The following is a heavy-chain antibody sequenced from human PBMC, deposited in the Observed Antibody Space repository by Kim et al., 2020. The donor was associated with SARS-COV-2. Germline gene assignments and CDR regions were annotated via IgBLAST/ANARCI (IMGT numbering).Heavy chain of an antibody. Sequence: GGSLRLSCAASGFTFSNAWMSWVRQAPGKGLEWVGRIKSKTDGGTTDYAAPVKGRITISRDDSKNTLYLQMNSLKTEDTAVYYCTTRPGGYSGYDLYYYYYGMDVWGPGTTVTVSS. V-gene: IGHV3-15*01. CDR3: TTRPGGYSGYDLYYYYYGMDV. J-gene: IGHJ6*01. CDR1: GFTFSNAW. CDR2: IKSKTDGGTT. D-gene: IGHD5-12*01.